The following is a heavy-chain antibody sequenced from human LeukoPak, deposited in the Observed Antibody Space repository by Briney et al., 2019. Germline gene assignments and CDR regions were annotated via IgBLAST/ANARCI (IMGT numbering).Heavy chain of an antibody. CDR1: GGSISSYY. D-gene: IGHD3/OR15-3a*01. Sequence: PSETLSLTCTVSGGSISSYYWSRIRQPAGKGLEWIGRIYTSGSTNYNPSLKSRVTMSVDTSKNQFSLKLSSVTAADTAVYYCARVRGTGYSYYFDYWGQGTLVTVSS. CDR3: ARVRGTGYSYYFDY. CDR2: IYTSGST. J-gene: IGHJ4*02. V-gene: IGHV4-4*07.